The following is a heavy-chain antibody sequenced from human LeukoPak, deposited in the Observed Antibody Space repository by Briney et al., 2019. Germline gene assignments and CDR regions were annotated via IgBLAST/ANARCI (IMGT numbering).Heavy chain of an antibody. V-gene: IGHV3-30*04. CDR2: ISYDARNK. D-gene: IGHD3-16*01. CDR1: GFTFSTYA. J-gene: IGHJ4*02. Sequence: GRSLRLSCAASGFTFSTYAMHWVRQAPGKGLEWVAVISYDARNKYFADSVNGRFTVSRDNSKNTVYLQMNSLRVDDTAVYFCAGFWGSHRLEYWGQGTPVIVSS. CDR3: AGFWGSHRLEY.